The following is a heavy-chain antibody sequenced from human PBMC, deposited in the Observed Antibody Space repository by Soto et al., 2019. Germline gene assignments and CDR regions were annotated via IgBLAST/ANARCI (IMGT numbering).Heavy chain of an antibody. Sequence: QVQLVRSGAEVKKPGASVKVSCKASGYTFTSYGISWVRQAPGQGLERMGWISAYNGNTNYAQKLQGRVTMTTDTSTSTAYMELRSLRSDDTAVYYCARDGGICSSTSCYTYFDYWGQGTLVTVSS. CDR1: GYTFTSYG. CDR2: ISAYNGNT. D-gene: IGHD2-2*02. CDR3: ARDGGICSSTSCYTYFDY. J-gene: IGHJ4*02. V-gene: IGHV1-18*01.